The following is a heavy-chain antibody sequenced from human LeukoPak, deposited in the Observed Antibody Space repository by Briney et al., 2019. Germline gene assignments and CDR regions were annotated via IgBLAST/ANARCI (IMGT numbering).Heavy chain of an antibody. D-gene: IGHD3-10*01. CDR1: TFTFSDYY. CDR3: ARISGSGSYYGPFDY. Sequence: GGSLRLSCAASTFTFSDYYMSWICQAPGKGLEWVSYISGSSAYTNYADSVKGRFTISRDNAKNSLYLQMNSLRAEDTAVYFCARISGSGSYYGPFDYWGLGTLVIVSS. J-gene: IGHJ4*02. CDR2: ISGSSAYT. V-gene: IGHV3-11*03.